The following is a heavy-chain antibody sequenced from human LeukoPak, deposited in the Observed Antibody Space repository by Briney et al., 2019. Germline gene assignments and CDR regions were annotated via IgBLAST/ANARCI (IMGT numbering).Heavy chain of an antibody. CDR2: IYYSGST. CDR3: ARTYYDFWSPPDYYMDV. J-gene: IGHJ6*03. V-gene: IGHV4-59*08. Sequence: SETLSLTCTVSGGSISSYYWSWIRQPPGKGLEWIGYIYYSGSTNYNPSLKSRVTISVDTSKNQFSLKLSSVTAADTAVYYCARTYYDFWSPPDYYMDVWGKGTTVTVSS. CDR1: GGSISSYY. D-gene: IGHD3-3*01.